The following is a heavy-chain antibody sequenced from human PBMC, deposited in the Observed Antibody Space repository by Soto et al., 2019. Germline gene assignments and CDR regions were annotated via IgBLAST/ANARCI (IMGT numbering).Heavy chain of an antibody. CDR2: ISGSGGST. CDR3: AKDQYVYYDILTGYYSGGVLEY. J-gene: IGHJ4*02. D-gene: IGHD3-9*01. V-gene: IGHV3-23*01. CDR1: GFTFSSYA. Sequence: GGSLRLSCAASGFTFSSYAMSWVRQAPGKGLEWVSAISGSGGSTYYADSVKGRFTISRDNSKNTLYLQMNSLRAEDTAVYYCAKDQYVYYDILTGYYSGGVLEYWGQGTLVTVSS.